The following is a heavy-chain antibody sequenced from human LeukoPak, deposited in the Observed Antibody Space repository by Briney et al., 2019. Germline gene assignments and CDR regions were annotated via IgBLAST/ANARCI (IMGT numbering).Heavy chain of an antibody. CDR2: MNPNSGNT. V-gene: IGHV1-8*01. CDR1: GYTFTSYD. J-gene: IGHJ4*02. CDR3: ARSKRIQLWRWGDY. D-gene: IGHD5-18*01. Sequence: GASVKVSCKASGYTFTSYDINWVRQATGQGLEWMGWMNPNSGNTGYAQKFQGRVTMTRNTSISTAYMELCSLRSEDTAVYYCARSKRIQLWRWGDYWGQGTLVTVSS.